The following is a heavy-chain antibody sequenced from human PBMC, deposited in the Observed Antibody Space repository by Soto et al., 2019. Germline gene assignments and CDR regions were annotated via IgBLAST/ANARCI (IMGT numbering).Heavy chain of an antibody. CDR3: ASELAVYGDRMYFDY. Sequence: ASVKVSCKASGGTFSSYAISWVRQAPGQGLEWMGGIIPIFGTANYAQKFQGRVTITADESTSTAYMELSSLRSEDTAVYYCASELAVYGDRMYFDYWGQGTLVTVSS. V-gene: IGHV1-69*13. CDR2: IIPIFGTA. J-gene: IGHJ4*02. CDR1: GGTFSSYA. D-gene: IGHD4-17*01.